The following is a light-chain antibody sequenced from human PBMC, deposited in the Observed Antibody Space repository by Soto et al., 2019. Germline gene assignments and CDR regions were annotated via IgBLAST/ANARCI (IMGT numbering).Light chain of an antibody. CDR2: GAS. V-gene: IGKV3-20*01. J-gene: IGKJ4*01. CDR1: QSISSSF. Sequence: EFVLTQSPGTLSLSPGERATLSCRASQSISSSFLAWYQQKPGQAPRLLIYGASSRGTGIPDRFSGSGSGADFTLTISRLEPEDFAVYYCQHYGCSPPFTFGGGTKVEIK. CDR3: QHYGCSPPFT.